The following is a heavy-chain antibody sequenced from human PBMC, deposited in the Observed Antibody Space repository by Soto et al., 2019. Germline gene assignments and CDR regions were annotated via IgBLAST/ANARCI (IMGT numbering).Heavy chain of an antibody. CDR1: GGTFSSYA. J-gene: IGHJ5*02. V-gene: IGHV1-69*01. CDR2: IIPIFGTA. CDR3: ASCAIAVAYNWFDP. D-gene: IGHD6-19*01. Sequence: QVQLVQSGAEVKKPGSSVKVSCKASGGTFSSYAISWVRQAPGQGLEWMGGIIPIFGTANYAQTFQGRVTITADESTSTDYLELSSLRNEDTAVYYCASCAIAVAYNWFDPWGQGTLVTVSA.